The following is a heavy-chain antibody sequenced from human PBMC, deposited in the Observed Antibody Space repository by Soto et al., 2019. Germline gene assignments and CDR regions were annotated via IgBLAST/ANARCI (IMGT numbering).Heavy chain of an antibody. Sequence: PGGSLRLSCAASGFTFSSNAMIWVRHAPGKGLEWVSVITNTGGDTLYAYSVKGRFTISRDNFKNTLYLQMSSLKASDSGIYYCARRGENLEWFDPWGQGTLVTVSS. J-gene: IGHJ5*02. CDR3: ARRGENLEWFDP. CDR2: ITNTGGDT. V-gene: IGHV3-23*01. D-gene: IGHD3-16*01. CDR1: GFTFSSNA.